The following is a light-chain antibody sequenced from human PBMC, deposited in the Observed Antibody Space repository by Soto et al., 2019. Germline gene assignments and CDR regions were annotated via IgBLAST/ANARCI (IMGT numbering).Light chain of an antibody. V-gene: IGLV1-47*01. Sequence: QSVLTQPPSASGTPGQRVTISCSGSSSNLGSNYVYWYQQLPGTAPKLLIYRNNQRPSGVPDRFSGSKSGTSASLAISGLRSEDEADYDCAAWDDSLSGQVFGTGTKVTVL. CDR3: AAWDDSLSGQV. CDR2: RNN. CDR1: SSNLGSNY. J-gene: IGLJ1*01.